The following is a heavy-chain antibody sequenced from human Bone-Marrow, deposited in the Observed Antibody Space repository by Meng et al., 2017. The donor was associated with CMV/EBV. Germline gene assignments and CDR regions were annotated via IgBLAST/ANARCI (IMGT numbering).Heavy chain of an antibody. V-gene: IGHV1-2*02. Sequence: ASVKVSCKTSGFTFTHYFLHSVRQAPGRGLEWMRWFNPNSGDTNSAQKFQGRVTMTRDTSITTAFMELSSLRSDDTAVYFCARGVVPPRGNGYGKDVWGQGTTVTVSS. D-gene: IGHD2-2*01. CDR2: FNPNSGDT. CDR3: ARGVVPPRGNGYGKDV. CDR1: GFTFTHYF. J-gene: IGHJ6*01.